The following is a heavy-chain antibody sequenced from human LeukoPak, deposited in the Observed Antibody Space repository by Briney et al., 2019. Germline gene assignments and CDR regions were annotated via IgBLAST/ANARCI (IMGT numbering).Heavy chain of an antibody. CDR2: INSDGSTT. D-gene: IGHD3-3*01. Sequence: PGGSLRLSCAASGFTFSSYGMSWVRQAPGKGLVWVSRINSDGSTTSYADSVKGRFTISRDNAKNSLYLQMNSLRAEDTAVFYCARDRGGTDDFWSGYYTGYFDYWGQGTLVTVSS. J-gene: IGHJ4*02. CDR1: GFTFSSYG. V-gene: IGHV3-74*01. CDR3: ARDRGGTDDFWSGYYTGYFDY.